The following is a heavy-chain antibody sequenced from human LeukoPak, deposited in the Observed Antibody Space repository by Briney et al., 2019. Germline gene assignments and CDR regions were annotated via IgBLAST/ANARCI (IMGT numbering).Heavy chain of an antibody. CDR1: GYTFTGYY. CDR3: ARGRKPFSGTAIYSGNWFDP. V-gene: IGHV1-2*02. J-gene: IGHJ5*02. CDR2: INPNSGGT. Sequence: ASVKVSCKAFGYTFTGYYMHWVRQAPGQGLEWMGWINPNSGGTNYAQKFQGRVTMTRDTSISTAYMDLSRLRSDDTAVYYCARGRKPFSGTAIYSGNWFDPWGQGTLVTVSS. D-gene: IGHD3-10*02.